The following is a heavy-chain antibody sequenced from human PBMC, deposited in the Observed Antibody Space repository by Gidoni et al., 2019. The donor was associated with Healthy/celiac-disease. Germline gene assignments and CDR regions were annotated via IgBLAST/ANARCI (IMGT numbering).Heavy chain of an antibody. D-gene: IGHD6-19*01. Sequence: QVQLVQSGAEVKKPGASVTVSCKASGYTFTCYYMHWVRQAPGQGLEWMGWINPNSGGTNYAQKLQGRVTMTRDTSISTAYMELSRLRSDDTAVYYCARLQTGYSSGWYWFDPWGQGTLVTVSS. CDR2: INPNSGGT. CDR1: GYTFTCYY. V-gene: IGHV1-2*02. CDR3: ARLQTGYSSGWYWFDP. J-gene: IGHJ5*02.